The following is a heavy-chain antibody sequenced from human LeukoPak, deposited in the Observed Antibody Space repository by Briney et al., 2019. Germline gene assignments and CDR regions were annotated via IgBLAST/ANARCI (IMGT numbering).Heavy chain of an antibody. V-gene: IGHV3-48*03. Sequence: EGSLRLSCAASGFTFSSFEMNWVRQAPGKGLEWVSYIGTTSSNIDYADSVKGRFTISRDSAKNSLFLQMSSLRDEDTAVYYCARHKDYAFDYWGQGTLVTVSS. CDR3: ARHKDYAFDY. J-gene: IGHJ4*02. CDR1: GFTFSSFE. D-gene: IGHD4-17*01. CDR2: IGTTSSNI.